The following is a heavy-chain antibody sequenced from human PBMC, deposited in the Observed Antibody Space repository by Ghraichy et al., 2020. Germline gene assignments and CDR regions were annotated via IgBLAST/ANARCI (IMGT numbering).Heavy chain of an antibody. V-gene: IGHV4-59*08. CDR1: GGSISSYY. J-gene: IGHJ6*02. CDR2: IYYSGST. Sequence: TLSLTCTVSGGSISSYYWSWIRQPPGKGLEWIGYIYYSGSTNYNPSLKSRVTISVDTSKNQFSLKLSSVTAADTAVYYCARGSSSNYYYGMDVWGQGTTVTVSS. D-gene: IGHD6-6*01. CDR3: ARGSSSNYYYGMDV.